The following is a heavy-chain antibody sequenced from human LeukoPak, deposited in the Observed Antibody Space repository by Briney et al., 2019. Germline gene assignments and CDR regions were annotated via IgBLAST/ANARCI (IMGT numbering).Heavy chain of an antibody. Sequence: ASVKVSCKASGYTFTSYAMNWVRQAPGQGLEWMGWINTNTGSPTYAQGFTGRFVFSLDTSVSTAYLQISSLKAEDTAVYYCARAGVVIINNWFDPWGQGTLVTVSS. D-gene: IGHD3-3*01. CDR3: ARAGVVIINNWFDP. CDR2: INTNTGSP. V-gene: IGHV7-4-1*02. J-gene: IGHJ5*02. CDR1: GYTFTSYA.